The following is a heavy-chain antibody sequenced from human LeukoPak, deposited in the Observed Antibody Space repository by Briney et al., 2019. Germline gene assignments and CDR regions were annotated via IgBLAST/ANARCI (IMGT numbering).Heavy chain of an antibody. Sequence: PGGSLRLSCAASGFTFSSYGMHWVRQAPGKGLEWVAFIRYDGSNKYYADSVKGRFTISRDNSKNTLYLQMNSLRAEDTAVYYCAKSGRILCSRGDAFDIWGQGTMVTVSS. CDR2: IRYDGSNK. D-gene: IGHD2-15*01. CDR1: GFTFSSYG. CDR3: AKSGRILCSRGDAFDI. V-gene: IGHV3-30*02. J-gene: IGHJ3*02.